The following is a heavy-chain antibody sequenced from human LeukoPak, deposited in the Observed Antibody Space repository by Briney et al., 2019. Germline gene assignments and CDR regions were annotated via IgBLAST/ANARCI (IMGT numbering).Heavy chain of an antibody. Sequence: SETLSLTCTVSGGSINYYYWMWIRQPPGKGLEWIGYIYYSGGTHYNPSLKSRVTMLVDTSKNQFSLKLTAVTAADTAVYYCARGTMGAGDAFDIWGQGTMVTVSS. D-gene: IGHD1-26*01. J-gene: IGHJ3*02. CDR3: ARGTMGAGDAFDI. CDR1: GGSINYYY. V-gene: IGHV4-59*01. CDR2: IYYSGGT.